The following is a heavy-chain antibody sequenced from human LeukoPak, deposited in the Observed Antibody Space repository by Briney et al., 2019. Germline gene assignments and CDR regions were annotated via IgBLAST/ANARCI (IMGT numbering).Heavy chain of an antibody. CDR2: INHSVST. V-gene: IGHV4-34*01. CDR1: GGSFSGYY. CDR3: ARGRAQKNKHSCGYSSSDPH. D-gene: IGHD6-13*01. Sequence: SETLSLTSAVYGGSFSGYYWCCIRQPPGKGLEWMCEINHSVSTNYNPSLKTRVTISVDTSKNQFSQKLSSVTAVDTAVYYCARGRAQKNKHSCGYSSSDPHWGQGTLVTVSS. J-gene: IGHJ4*02.